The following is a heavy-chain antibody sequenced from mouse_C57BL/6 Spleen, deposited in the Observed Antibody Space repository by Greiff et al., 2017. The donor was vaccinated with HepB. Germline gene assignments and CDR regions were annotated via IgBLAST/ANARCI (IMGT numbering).Heavy chain of an antibody. CDR1: GFTFSSYA. CDR2: ISDGGSYT. Sequence: EVQVVESGGGLVKPGGSLKLSCAASGFTFSSYAMSWVRQTPEKRLEWVATISDGGSYTYYPDNVKGRFTISRDNAKNNLYLQMSHLKSEDTAMYYGARDPLRLQGYAMDYWGQGTSVTVSS. CDR3: ARDPLRLQGYAMDY. D-gene: IGHD3-2*02. V-gene: IGHV5-4*01. J-gene: IGHJ4*01.